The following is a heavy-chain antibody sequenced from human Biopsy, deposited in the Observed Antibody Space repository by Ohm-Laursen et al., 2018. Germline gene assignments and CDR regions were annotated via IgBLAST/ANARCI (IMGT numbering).Heavy chain of an antibody. J-gene: IGHJ5*02. CDR2: IYITGET. Sequence: TLSLTCSVSGGYISHYYWTWIRQPAGQGLEWIGRIYITGETDYSPSLKSRVTISVDSSKKQFSLKLKSVTAADTAIYYCARAPPLIRGVVESWFDPWGQGILVTVSS. CDR1: GGYISHYY. D-gene: IGHD3-10*01. V-gene: IGHV4-4*07. CDR3: ARAPPLIRGVVESWFDP.